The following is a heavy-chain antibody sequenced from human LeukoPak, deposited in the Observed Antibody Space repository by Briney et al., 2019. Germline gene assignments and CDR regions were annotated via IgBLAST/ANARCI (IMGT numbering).Heavy chain of an antibody. CDR1: GFTFSSYD. CDR3: ARDLYPAGYYYFDY. D-gene: IGHD3-9*01. Sequence: PGGSLRLSCAASGFTFSSYDMSWVRQAPGKGLEWVSAISGSGGRTYYADSVKGRFTISRDNSKNTLYLQMNSLRAEDTAVYYCARDLYPAGYYYFDYWGQGTLVTVSS. CDR2: ISGSGGRT. V-gene: IGHV3-23*01. J-gene: IGHJ4*02.